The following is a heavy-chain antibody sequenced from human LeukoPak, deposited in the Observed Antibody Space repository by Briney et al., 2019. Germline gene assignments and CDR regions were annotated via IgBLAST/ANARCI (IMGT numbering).Heavy chain of an antibody. J-gene: IGHJ4*02. V-gene: IGHV1-2*04. CDR3: ARVALRVGATYFDY. D-gene: IGHD1-26*01. CDR1: GYTFTGHY. CDR2: VNPKSAST. Sequence: ASVEVSCKASGYTFTGHYLNWVRQAPGQGLEWMGWVNPKSASTNYAQKFQGWVTLTRDTSISTAYMELSSLTSDDTAVYYCARVALRVGATYFDYWGQGTLVTVSS.